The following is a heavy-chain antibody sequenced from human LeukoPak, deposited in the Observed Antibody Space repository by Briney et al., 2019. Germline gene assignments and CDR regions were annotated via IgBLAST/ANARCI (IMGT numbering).Heavy chain of an antibody. CDR1: GYTFTSYG. Sequence: ASVKVSCKASGYTFTSYGISWVRQAPGQGLEWMGWISAYNGNTNYAQKLQGRVTMTTDTSTSTAYMELRSPRSDDTAVYYCARDRDAHYYGSGSDFDYWGQGTLVTVSS. D-gene: IGHD3-10*01. CDR2: ISAYNGNT. J-gene: IGHJ4*02. V-gene: IGHV1-18*01. CDR3: ARDRDAHYYGSGSDFDY.